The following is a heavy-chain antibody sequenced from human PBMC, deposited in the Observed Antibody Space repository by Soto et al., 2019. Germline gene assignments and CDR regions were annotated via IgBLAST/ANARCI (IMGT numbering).Heavy chain of an antibody. V-gene: IGHV3-30*18. CDR3: AKDRRDGEYNSVYDF. CDR2: ISHDGTTK. J-gene: IGHJ4*02. Sequence: QVQLVESGGGVVQPGRSLRLSCAASGFTLSDYGMLWVRQAPGKGLEWVAMISHDGTTKYWADSEKGRFTISRDNSKNALYLQMNSLRAEDTAVYYCAKDRRDGEYNSVYDFWGQGALVTVSS. D-gene: IGHD1-1*01. CDR1: GFTLSDYG.